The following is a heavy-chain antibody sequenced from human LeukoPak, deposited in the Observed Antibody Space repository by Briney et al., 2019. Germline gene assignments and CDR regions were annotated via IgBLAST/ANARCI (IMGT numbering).Heavy chain of an antibody. CDR1: GGSISTSNYY. Sequence: PSETLSLTCTVSGGSISTSNYYWGWIRQPPGKGLEWIGNIFYSGSTYYSPSLRSRVTISLDTSKNQFSLKLSSVTAADTAVYYCARVLRYYYYMDVWGKGTTVTVSS. J-gene: IGHJ6*03. D-gene: IGHD3-9*01. CDR3: ARVLRYYYYMDV. CDR2: IFYSGST. V-gene: IGHV4-39*07.